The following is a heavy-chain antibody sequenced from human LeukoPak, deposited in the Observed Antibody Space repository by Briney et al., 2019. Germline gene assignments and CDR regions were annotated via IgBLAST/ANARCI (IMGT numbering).Heavy chain of an antibody. D-gene: IGHD4-17*01. CDR3: AREDPQTTVPEGLDV. Sequence: SETLSLTCTVSGGSISRYYWSWMRQPPGKGLEWIGYIYFSGATNYNPSLKSRVTISVDTSKNQFSLKLSSVTAADTAVYYCAREDPQTTVPEGLDVWGQGTTVIVSS. V-gene: IGHV4-59*01. CDR1: GGSISRYY. J-gene: IGHJ6*02. CDR2: IYFSGAT.